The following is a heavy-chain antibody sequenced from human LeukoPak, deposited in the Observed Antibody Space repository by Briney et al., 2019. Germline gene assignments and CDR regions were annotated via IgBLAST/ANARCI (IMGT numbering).Heavy chain of an antibody. Sequence: GSLRLSCVASGFTFSDAWMSWVRQAPGKGLEWVGHFKSKSAGGTTDYAAPVKGRFTISRDDSRNTQYLQMNSLKTEDTAVYFCATLHYWGQGTLVTVSS. J-gene: IGHJ4*02. CDR1: GFTFSDAW. V-gene: IGHV3-15*01. D-gene: IGHD4-11*01. CDR2: FKSKSAGGTT. CDR3: ATLHY.